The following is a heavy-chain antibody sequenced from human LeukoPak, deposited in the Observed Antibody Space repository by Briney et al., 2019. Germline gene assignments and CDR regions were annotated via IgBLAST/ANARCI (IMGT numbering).Heavy chain of an antibody. D-gene: IGHD6-13*01. CDR2: IIPILGIA. CDR3: ARAGIAAAGNNWFDP. J-gene: IGHJ5*02. Sequence: ASVKVSCKASGGTFSSYAISWVRQAPGQGLEWMGRIIPILGIANYAQKFQGRVTITADKSTSTAYMELSSLRSEDTAVYYCARAGIAAAGNNWFDPWGQGTLVTVSS. CDR1: GGTFSSYA. V-gene: IGHV1-69*04.